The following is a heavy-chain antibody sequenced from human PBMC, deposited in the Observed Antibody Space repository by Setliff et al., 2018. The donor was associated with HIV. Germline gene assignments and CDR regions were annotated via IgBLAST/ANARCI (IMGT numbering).Heavy chain of an antibody. CDR3: ARWGASGGRPDWHAFDM. V-gene: IGHV4-34*01. CDR2: INHSGST. J-gene: IGHJ3*02. Sequence: PSETLSLTCAVYGGSLSGYYWTWIRQPPGKGLEWIGEINHSGSTNYNPSLKSRVTISIDTSKNQFSLKLSSVTAADTAMYYCARWGASGGRPDWHAFDMWGQGTMVTVS. D-gene: IGHD2-15*01. CDR1: GGSLSGYY.